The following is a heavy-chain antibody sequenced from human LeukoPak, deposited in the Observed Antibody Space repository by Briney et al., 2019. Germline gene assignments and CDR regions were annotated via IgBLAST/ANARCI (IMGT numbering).Heavy chain of an antibody. Sequence: PGGSLRLSCAASGFTFSSYSMNWVRQAPGKGLEWVSYISSSSSTIYYADSVKGRFTISRDNAKNSLYLQMNSLRAEDTAVYYCARPMVRGQDAFDIWGQGTMVTVSS. J-gene: IGHJ3*02. D-gene: IGHD3-10*01. V-gene: IGHV3-48*04. CDR1: GFTFSSYS. CDR3: ARPMVRGQDAFDI. CDR2: ISSSSSTI.